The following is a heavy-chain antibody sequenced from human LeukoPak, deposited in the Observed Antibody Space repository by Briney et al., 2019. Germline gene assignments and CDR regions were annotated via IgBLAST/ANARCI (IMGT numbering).Heavy chain of an antibody. J-gene: IGHJ6*03. CDR3: VKSGGYCYMDA. Sequence: LAGVYLSLSCAAYGFNYHDFAMHWVRQAPGKGLKWVAAITWNSDNIDYADSVKGRFTIYRDNDMNSLYMEMASLRVEDSALYYCVKSGGYCYMDAWGKGPPVTVSS. D-gene: IGHD1-14*01. CDR2: ITWNSDNI. V-gene: IGHV3-9*01. CDR1: GFNYHDFA.